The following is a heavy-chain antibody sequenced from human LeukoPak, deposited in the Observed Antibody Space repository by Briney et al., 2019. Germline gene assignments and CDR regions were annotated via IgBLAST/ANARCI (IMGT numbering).Heavy chain of an antibody. CDR1: GFTFSTYS. V-gene: IGHV3-21*01. Sequence: GGSLRLSCAASGFTFSTYSMNWVRQAPGKGLEWVSSISSSSTYIYHAASVKGRFTISRDNAKKSLYLQMNSLRAEDTAVYYCARELQDAFDIWGQGTMVIVSS. D-gene: IGHD4-11*01. J-gene: IGHJ3*02. CDR2: ISSSSTYI. CDR3: ARELQDAFDI.